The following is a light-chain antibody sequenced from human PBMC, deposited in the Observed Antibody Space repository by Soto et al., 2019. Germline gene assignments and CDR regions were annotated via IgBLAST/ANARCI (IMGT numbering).Light chain of an antibody. CDR1: QSVSSNN. J-gene: IGKJ5*01. CDR2: GAS. Sequence: EIVLTQSPGTLSLSPGATATLSCRASQSVSSNNLAWYHQKPGQTPRLLIYGASSRATGIPDRFSGSGSGTDFTLTISRLEPEDFAVYYCQQYDNSITFGQGTRLEIE. V-gene: IGKV3-20*01. CDR3: QQYDNSIT.